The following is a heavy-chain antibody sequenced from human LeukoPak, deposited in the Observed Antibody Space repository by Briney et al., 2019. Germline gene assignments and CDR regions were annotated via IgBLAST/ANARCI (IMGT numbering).Heavy chain of an antibody. V-gene: IGHV1-18*01. Sequence: GASVKVSCKASGYDFINYGISWVRQAPGQGLEWMGWRSIYNGNTDYKLQGRVTMTTDTSSRTAYMEVRSLRSDDTAVYYCARGGPFPSSSSSREYYLDYWGQGTLVTVSS. J-gene: IGHJ4*02. CDR3: ARGGPFPSSSSSREYYLDY. CDR1: GYDFINYG. D-gene: IGHD6-6*01. CDR2: RSIYNGNT.